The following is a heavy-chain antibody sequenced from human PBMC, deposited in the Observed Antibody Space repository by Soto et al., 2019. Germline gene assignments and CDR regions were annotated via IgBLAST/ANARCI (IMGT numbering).Heavy chain of an antibody. J-gene: IGHJ6*02. CDR3: VRSRQMESGNDYGLDV. CDR2: YHSGGST. V-gene: IGHV4-30-4*01. CDR1: GVSLNTADTW. Sequence: QVQLQESGSGLVKPSQSLSLTCTVSGVSLNTADTWWSWIRQSPGKGLEFIGYYHSGGSTYYDASLRSRVIISADPSNSQFSLKMSSVTVADPAVYFCVRSRQMESGNDYGLDVWGQGTTVTVSS. D-gene: IGHD1-1*01.